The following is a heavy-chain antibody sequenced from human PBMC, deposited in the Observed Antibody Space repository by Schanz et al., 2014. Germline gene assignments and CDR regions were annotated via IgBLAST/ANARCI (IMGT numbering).Heavy chain of an antibody. CDR1: GYTFTSYD. Sequence: VQLVQSGAEVKRPGASVRVSCKASGYTFTSYDFNWVRQAPGQGLEWMGMINPSGGSTTYAQKFQGRVTMTRDTSTSTVYMELSSLRSEDTAVYYCAREVGLYDRGWFDPWGQGTLVTVSS. CDR3: AREVGLYDRGWFDP. V-gene: IGHV1-46*01. J-gene: IGHJ5*02. D-gene: IGHD3-22*01. CDR2: INPSGGST.